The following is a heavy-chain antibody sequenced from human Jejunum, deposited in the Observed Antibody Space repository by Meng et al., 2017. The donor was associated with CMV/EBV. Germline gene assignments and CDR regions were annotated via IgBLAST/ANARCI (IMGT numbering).Heavy chain of an antibody. CDR2: ITNGGAT. D-gene: IGHD1-26*01. CDR3: TWEALTH. J-gene: IGHJ4*02. CDR1: GFTFNTYA. V-gene: IGHV3-23*01. Sequence: SLRLSCAASGFTFNTYAMNWGRQAPGKGLEWVAGITNGGATYYAGSVRGRFTISRDNSKNTLYLQMNGLRADDTAVYYCTWEALTHWGQGTMVTVSS.